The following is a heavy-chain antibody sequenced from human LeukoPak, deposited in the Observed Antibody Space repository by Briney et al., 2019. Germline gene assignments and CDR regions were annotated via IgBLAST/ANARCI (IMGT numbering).Heavy chain of an antibody. J-gene: IGHJ2*01. CDR1: GGSFSGYY. D-gene: IGHD2-8*01. V-gene: IGHV4-34*01. CDR3: ARGHSLYAV. CDR2: INHSGST. Sequence: PSETLSLTCAVYGGSFSGYYWSWIRQPPGKGLEWIGEINHSGSTNYNPSLKSRVTISVDTSKNQFSLELSSVTAADTAVYYCARGHSLYAVWGRGTLVTVSS.